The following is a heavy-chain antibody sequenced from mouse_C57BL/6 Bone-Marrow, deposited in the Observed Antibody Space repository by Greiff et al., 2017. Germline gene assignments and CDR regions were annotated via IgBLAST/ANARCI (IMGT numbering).Heavy chain of an antibody. Sequence: VQLQQSGPVLVKPGASVKMSCKASGYTFTDYYMNWGKQSHGKSLEWIGVINPYNGGTSYNQKFKGKATLTVDKSSSTAYMELNSLTSEDSAVYYCARINYGSLAYWGQGTLVTVSA. CDR2: INPYNGGT. J-gene: IGHJ3*01. D-gene: IGHD1-1*01. CDR1: GYTFTDYY. CDR3: ARINYGSLAY. V-gene: IGHV1-19*01.